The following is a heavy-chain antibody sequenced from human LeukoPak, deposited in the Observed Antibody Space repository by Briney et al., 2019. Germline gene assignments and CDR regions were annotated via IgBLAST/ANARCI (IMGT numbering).Heavy chain of an antibody. CDR3: VRGGYSSFDY. CDR1: GFPLSSYA. J-gene: IGHJ4*02. CDR2: ISSSGSTI. D-gene: IGHD3-10*01. V-gene: IGHV3-48*04. Sequence: PGGSLRLSCAASGFPLSSYAMSWVRQVPGKGLEWVSYISSSGSTIYYADSVKGRFTISRDNSKNLLYLQMNSLGAEDTAVYYCVRGGYSSFDYWGQGTLVTVSS.